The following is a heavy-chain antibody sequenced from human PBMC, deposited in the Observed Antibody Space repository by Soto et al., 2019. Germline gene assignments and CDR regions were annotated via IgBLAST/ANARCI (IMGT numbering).Heavy chain of an antibody. CDR2: IIPISDTT. D-gene: IGHD2-2*01. CDR1: GGTFSSYA. J-gene: IGHJ6*02. CDR3: ARSQGSSTSLEIYYYYYYGMDV. Sequence: QVQLVQSGSEVKKPGSSVKVSCKASGGTFSSYAISWVRQAPGQGLEWMGGIIPISDTTNYAQKFHGRVTITADESTSTAYMELSSVRSEDTAVYYCARSQGSSTSLEIYYYYYYGMDVWGQGTTVTVSS. V-gene: IGHV1-69*01.